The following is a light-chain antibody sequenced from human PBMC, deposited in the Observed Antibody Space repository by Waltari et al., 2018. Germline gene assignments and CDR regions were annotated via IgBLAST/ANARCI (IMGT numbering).Light chain of an antibody. V-gene: IGKV3D-15*01. CDR2: RAS. CDR1: PTIGRS. Sequence: ETVVTQSPATLSMSPGERATISCKTSPTIGRSLAWYQQGPGQAPRLLIYRASTRATGITDRFSVSGCETEVTLTISSLQAEDSAVYYCQQYNNWSPGTFGQGTKVEI. J-gene: IGKJ1*01. CDR3: QQYNNWSPGT.